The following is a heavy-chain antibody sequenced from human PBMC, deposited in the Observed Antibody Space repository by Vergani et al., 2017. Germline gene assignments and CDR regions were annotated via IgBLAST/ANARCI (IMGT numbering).Heavy chain of an antibody. V-gene: IGHV1-18*01. D-gene: IGHD1-14*01. CDR3: ARYKRGYGMDV. CDR1: GYTFTSYG. CDR2: ISAYNGNT. J-gene: IGHJ6*02. Sequence: QVQLVQSGAEVKKPGASVKVSCKASGYTFTSYGISWVRQAPGQGLEWMGWISAYNGNTNNAQKLQGRVTMTTDTSTRTAYMELRGLRSDDTAVYYCARYKRGYGMDVWGQGTTVTVSS.